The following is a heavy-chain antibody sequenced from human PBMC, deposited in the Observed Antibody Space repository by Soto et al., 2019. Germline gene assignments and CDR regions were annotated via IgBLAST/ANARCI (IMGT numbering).Heavy chain of an antibody. D-gene: IGHD2-8*01. V-gene: IGHV4-4*07. CDR3: ASNGPNWFDP. CDR1: SGSISFYY. Sequence: QVQLQESGPGLVKPSETLSLTCTVSSGSISFYYWSWIRQPAGKGLEWIGRIFTSGSTNYNPSLKSRVTMSIDTSKNQFSLKMTSVTAADTAVYYCASNGPNWFDPWGQGTLVTVSS. CDR2: IFTSGST. J-gene: IGHJ5*02.